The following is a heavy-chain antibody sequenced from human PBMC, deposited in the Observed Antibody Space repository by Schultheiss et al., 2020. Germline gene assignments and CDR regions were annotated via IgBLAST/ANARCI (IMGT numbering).Heavy chain of an antibody. Sequence: GGSLRLSCAASGFTFSSYWMSWVRQAPGKGLEWVANIKQDGSEKYYVDSVKGRFTISRDNAKNSLYLQMNSLRAEDTAVYYCARAAYYDILTGHQGIDYWGQGILVTVSS. CDR1: GFTFSSYW. J-gene: IGHJ4*02. D-gene: IGHD3-9*01. V-gene: IGHV3-7*01. CDR2: IKQDGSEK. CDR3: ARAAYYDILTGHQGIDY.